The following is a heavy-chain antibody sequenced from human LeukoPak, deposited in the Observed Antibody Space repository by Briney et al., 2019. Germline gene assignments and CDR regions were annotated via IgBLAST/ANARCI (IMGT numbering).Heavy chain of an antibody. Sequence: KASETLSLTCTVSGGSISSSSYYWSWIRQPPGKGLEWIGYIYYSGSTNYNPSLKSRVTISVDTSKNQFSLKLSSVTAADTAVYYCARRTSSGWYLFDYWGQGTLVTVSS. CDR1: GGSISSSSYY. J-gene: IGHJ4*02. D-gene: IGHD6-19*01. V-gene: IGHV4-61*05. CDR2: IYYSGST. CDR3: ARRTSSGWYLFDY.